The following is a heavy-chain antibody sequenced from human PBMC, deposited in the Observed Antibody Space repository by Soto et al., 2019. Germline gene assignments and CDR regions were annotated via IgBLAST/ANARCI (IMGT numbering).Heavy chain of an antibody. CDR2: INHSGST. CDR3: ARGAASDIAAAGPYYFDY. J-gene: IGHJ4*02. D-gene: IGHD6-13*01. V-gene: IGHV4-34*01. CDR1: GGSFSGYY. Sequence: SETLSLTCAVYGGSFSGYYWSWIRQPPGKGLEWIGEINHSGSTNYNPSLKSRVTISVDTSKNQFSLKLSSVTAADTAVYYCARGAASDIAAAGPYYFDYWGQGTLVTVSS.